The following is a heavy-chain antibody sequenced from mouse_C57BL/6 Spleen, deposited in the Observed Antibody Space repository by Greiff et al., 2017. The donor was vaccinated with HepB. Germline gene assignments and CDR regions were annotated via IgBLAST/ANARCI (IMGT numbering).Heavy chain of an antibody. V-gene: IGHV5-4*01. Sequence: EVQVVESGGGLVKPGGSLKLSCAASGFTFSSYAMSWVRQTPEKRLEWVATISDGGSYTYYPDNVKGRFTISRDNAKNNLYLQMSHLKSEDTAMYYCAREIYYGYDVVYFDYWGQGTTLTVSS. CDR1: GFTFSSYA. CDR3: AREIYYGYDVVYFDY. CDR2: ISDGGSYT. D-gene: IGHD2-2*01. J-gene: IGHJ2*01.